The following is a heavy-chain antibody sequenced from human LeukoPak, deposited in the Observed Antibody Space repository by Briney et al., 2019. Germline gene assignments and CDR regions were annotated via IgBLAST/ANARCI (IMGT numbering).Heavy chain of an antibody. V-gene: IGHV3-7*01. D-gene: IGHD2-15*01. CDR2: IKPDGSDT. Sequence: GGSLRLSCAASGFTFSSYWMSWVRQAPGKGLEWVASIKPDGSDTYYEDSVKGRFTISRDNARNSLYLQMYSLRDEDTAVYYCARDSDRRGDYWGQGTLVTVSS. CDR3: ARDSDRRGDY. J-gene: IGHJ4*02. CDR1: GFTFSSYW.